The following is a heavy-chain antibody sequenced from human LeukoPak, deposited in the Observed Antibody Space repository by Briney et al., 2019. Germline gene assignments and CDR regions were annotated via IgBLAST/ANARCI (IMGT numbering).Heavy chain of an antibody. CDR2: IKHDGREK. CDR1: GFSFSSYW. CDR3: ARGHYNTASGSYRTILCGFDI. J-gene: IGHJ3*02. Sequence: GGSLRLSCAASGFSFSSYWMSWVRQAPGKGLEWVAIIKHDGREKYYVDSVKGLLNISRDNAKNSMSVQMNSLRAEDTAVYYCARGHYNTASGSYRTILCGFDIWGQGTMVTVSS. D-gene: IGHD3-10*01. V-gene: IGHV3-7*01.